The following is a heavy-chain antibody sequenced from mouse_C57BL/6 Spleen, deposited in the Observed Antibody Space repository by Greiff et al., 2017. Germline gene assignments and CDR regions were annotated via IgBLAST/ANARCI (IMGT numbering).Heavy chain of an antibody. CDR3: AKGEYDYGLDY. D-gene: IGHD2-4*01. CDR1: GYTFTTYP. J-gene: IGHJ2*01. V-gene: IGHV1-47*01. CDR2: FHPYNDDN. Sequence: QVQLQQPGAELVKPGASVKMSCKASGYTFTTYPIEWMKQNHGKSLEWIGHFHPYNDDNTDNEKFKGKAKLTVEKSASTVYLELSRLTSDDSAVYYCAKGEYDYGLDYWGQGTTRTVAS.